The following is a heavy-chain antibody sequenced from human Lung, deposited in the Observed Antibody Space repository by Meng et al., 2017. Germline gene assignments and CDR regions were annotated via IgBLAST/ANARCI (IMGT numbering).Heavy chain of an antibody. V-gene: IGHV1-3*01. Sequence: QVLLVQSGAAVKKPGASVKVSCKAFGYTFTSSAIHWVRQAPGQSLEWMGWITPGSGNTKYSQKFQGRVTITRDTSASTAYMELSTLRSEDTAVYYCARDFTSGSSGDPWGQGTLVTVSS. CDR2: ITPGSGNT. D-gene: IGHD6-19*01. CDR1: GYTFTSSA. J-gene: IGHJ5*02. CDR3: ARDFTSGSSGDP.